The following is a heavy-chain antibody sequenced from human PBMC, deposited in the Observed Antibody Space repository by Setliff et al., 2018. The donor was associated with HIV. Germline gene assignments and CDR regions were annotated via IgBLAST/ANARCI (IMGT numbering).Heavy chain of an antibody. CDR2: IIPFFGSA. V-gene: IGHV1-69*13. J-gene: IGHJ3*02. Sequence: GASVKVSCKASGGTFSTSAISWMRQAPGQGLEWMGGIIPFFGSANYAQKFQGRLTITADASSSTAYMDLSSLTSEDTAVYYCARRHFYDSSGQVWAFDIWGQGTMGTVSS. CDR1: GGTFSTSA. CDR3: ARRHFYDSSGQVWAFDI. D-gene: IGHD3-22*01.